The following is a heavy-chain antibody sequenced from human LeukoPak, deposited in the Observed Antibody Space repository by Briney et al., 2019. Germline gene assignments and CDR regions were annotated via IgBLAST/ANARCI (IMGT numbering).Heavy chain of an antibody. J-gene: IGHJ5*02. CDR2: IYYSGST. CDR1: GVSISSYY. CDR3: ARQLTRDIVATIFDP. V-gene: IGHV4-59*08. Sequence: PSETLSLTCTVSGVSISSYYWSWLRQPPGKGLEWIGYIYYSGSTNYNPSLKSRVTISVDTSKNQFSLKLSSVTAADTAVYYCARQLTRDIVATIFDPWGQGTLVTVSS. D-gene: IGHD5-12*01.